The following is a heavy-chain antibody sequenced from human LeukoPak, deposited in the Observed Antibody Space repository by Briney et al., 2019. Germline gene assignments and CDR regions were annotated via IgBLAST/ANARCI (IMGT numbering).Heavy chain of an antibody. J-gene: IGHJ4*02. CDR3: ARDGYHGSGSLFDY. CDR1: GFTVSTNY. Sequence: GGSLRLSCAASGFTVSTNYMSRVRQAPGKGLEWVSVIHSGGTTYYADSVKGRFTVSRDNSKNTLYLQMNSLRVEDTAVYYCARDGYHGSGSLFDYWGQGTLVTVSS. D-gene: IGHD3-10*01. CDR2: IHSGGTT. V-gene: IGHV3-53*01.